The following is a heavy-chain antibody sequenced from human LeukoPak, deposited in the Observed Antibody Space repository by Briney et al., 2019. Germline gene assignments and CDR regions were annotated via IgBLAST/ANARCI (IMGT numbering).Heavy chain of an antibody. Sequence: GGSLRLSCAASGFTFSTYWMSWVRQAPGKGLEWVANIRQDGSEKYYVDSVKGRFTISRDNAKNSLYLQMNSLRAEDTAMYYCARDSAGNDYWGQGTLVTVSS. CDR3: ARDSAGNDY. CDR1: GFTFSTYW. J-gene: IGHJ4*02. V-gene: IGHV3-7*01. D-gene: IGHD6-13*01. CDR2: IRQDGSEK.